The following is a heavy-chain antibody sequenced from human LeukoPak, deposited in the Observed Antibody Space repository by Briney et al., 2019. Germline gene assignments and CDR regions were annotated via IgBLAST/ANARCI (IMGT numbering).Heavy chain of an antibody. D-gene: IGHD4-11*01. CDR1: GFTFSDYY. J-gene: IGHJ3*02. V-gene: IGHV3-11*04. CDR3: ARPAVTTGVDAFDI. Sequence: GGSLRLSCAASGFTFSDYYMSWIRQAPGKGLEWVSYISSSGSTIYYADSVKGRFTISKDNAKNSLYLQMNSLRAEDTAVYYCARPAVTTGVDAFDIWGQGTVVTVSS. CDR2: ISSSGSTI.